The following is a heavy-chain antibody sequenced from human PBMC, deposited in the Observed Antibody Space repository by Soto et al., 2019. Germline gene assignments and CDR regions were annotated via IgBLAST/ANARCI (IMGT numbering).Heavy chain of an antibody. J-gene: IGHJ4*02. D-gene: IGHD4-17*01. Sequence: QVQLQESGPGLVKPSETLSLTCSVSGGSVGSGNYHWSWIRQSPGKGLEWIGDIYYSGGTNYNPSLKSRVTISVDTSKKRSALNLTSVTAADTAVDYCARESYGDFVYWGQGTLVIVSS. CDR2: IYYSGGT. CDR1: GGSVGSGNYH. CDR3: ARESYGDFVY. V-gene: IGHV4-61*03.